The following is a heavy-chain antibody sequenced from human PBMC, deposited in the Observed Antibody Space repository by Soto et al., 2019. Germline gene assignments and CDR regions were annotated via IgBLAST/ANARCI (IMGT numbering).Heavy chain of an antibody. V-gene: IGHV4-39*07. CDR2: IYYSGST. Sequence: SETLSLTCTVSGGSISSSSYYWGWIRQPPGKGLEWIGSIYYSGSTYYNPSLKSRVTISVDRSKNQFSLKLSSVTAADTAVYYCASGLVTTLHYWGQGTLVTVSS. CDR1: GGSISSSSYY. D-gene: IGHD4-17*01. CDR3: ASGLVTTLHY. J-gene: IGHJ4*02.